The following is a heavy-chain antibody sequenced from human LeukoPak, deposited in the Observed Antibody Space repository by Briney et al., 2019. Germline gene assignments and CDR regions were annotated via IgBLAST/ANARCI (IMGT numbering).Heavy chain of an antibody. CDR3: ARPLYDSGWDAFDF. Sequence: PSETLSLTCTVSGGSISSYYWSWIRQPPGKGLESIGYIYYTGSTNYNPSLKSRVTISVDTSKNQFSLTLSPVTAADTAVYYCARPLYDSGWDAFDFWGQGTMVTVSS. J-gene: IGHJ3*01. CDR2: IYYTGST. V-gene: IGHV4-59*01. D-gene: IGHD3-22*01. CDR1: GGSISSYY.